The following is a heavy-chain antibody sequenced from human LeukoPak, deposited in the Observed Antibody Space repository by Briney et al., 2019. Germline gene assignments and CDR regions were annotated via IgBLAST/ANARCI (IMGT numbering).Heavy chain of an antibody. Sequence: PSETLSLTCAVYGGSFSGYYWSWIRQPPGKGLEWIGEINHSGSTNYNPSLKSRVTISVDTSKNQFSLKLSSVTAADTAVYYCASLLSSGYQGWGQGTLVTVSS. CDR2: INHSGST. CDR3: ASLLSSGYQG. J-gene: IGHJ4*02. D-gene: IGHD3-22*01. CDR1: GGSFSGYY. V-gene: IGHV4-34*01.